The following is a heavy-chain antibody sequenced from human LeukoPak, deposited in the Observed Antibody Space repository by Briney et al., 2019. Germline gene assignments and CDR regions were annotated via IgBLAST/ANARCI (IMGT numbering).Heavy chain of an antibody. Sequence: SETLSLACSVSGGSVSSQYWTWIRQPPGKGLEWVGLISSSDNTVYTPSLKSRVTMSRDTSTNQVSLTLRSVAAADTAVYYCARVNLYDSSASFFASSYYYMDVWGKGTTVTVSS. V-gene: IGHV4-59*02. J-gene: IGHJ6*03. D-gene: IGHD1-1*01. CDR2: ISSSDNT. CDR1: GGSVSSQY. CDR3: ARVNLYDSSASFFASSYYYMDV.